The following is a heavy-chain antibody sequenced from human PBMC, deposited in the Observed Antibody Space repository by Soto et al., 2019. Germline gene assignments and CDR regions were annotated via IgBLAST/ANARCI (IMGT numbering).Heavy chain of an antibody. J-gene: IGHJ2*01. CDR2: IYSDGST. V-gene: IGHV3-66*01. D-gene: IGHD4-17*01. CDR3: ARGFYGDYPLYFDL. CDR1: GFTVNSNY. Sequence: HPGGSLRLSCAASGFTVNSNYMTWVRQAPGKGLEWVSIIYSDGSTYSADSVKDRFSISRDNFKNTLYLQMNSLRVEDTAVYFCARGFYGDYPLYFDLWGRGTLVTVSS.